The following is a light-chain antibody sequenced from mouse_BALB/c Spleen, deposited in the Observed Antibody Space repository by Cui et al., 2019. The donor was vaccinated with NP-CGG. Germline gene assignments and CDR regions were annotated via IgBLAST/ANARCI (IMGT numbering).Light chain of an antibody. CDR3: ALWYSNHWV. V-gene: IGLV1*01. CDR2: GTK. CDR1: TGAVTTSNY. Sequence: QAVVTKEFAPTTSPGETVKLTCRSSTGAVTTSNYANWVQEKPDHLFTGLIGGTKNRAPGVPARFSGSLIGDKAALTITGAQTDDEAIYFCALWYSNHWVFGGGTKLTVL. J-gene: IGLJ1*01.